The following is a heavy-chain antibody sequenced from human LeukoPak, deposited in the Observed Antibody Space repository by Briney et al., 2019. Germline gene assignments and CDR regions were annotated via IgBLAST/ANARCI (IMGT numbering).Heavy chain of an antibody. J-gene: IGHJ3*02. D-gene: IGHD1-26*01. Sequence: GGSLRLSCAASGFTFSSYSMNWVRQAPGKGLEWVSYISSSGSTIYYADSVKGRFTISRDNAKNSLYLQMNSLRAEDTAVYYCARGGSYLSAFDIWGQGTMVTVSS. V-gene: IGHV3-48*04. CDR1: GFTFSSYS. CDR3: ARGGSYLSAFDI. CDR2: ISSSGSTI.